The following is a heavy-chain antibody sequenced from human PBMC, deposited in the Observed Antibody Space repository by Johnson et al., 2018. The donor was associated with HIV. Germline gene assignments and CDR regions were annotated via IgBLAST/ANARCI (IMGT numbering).Heavy chain of an antibody. V-gene: IGHV3-13*01. D-gene: IGHD3-10*01. Sequence: VQLVESGGGLVQPGGSLRLSCAASGFTVSSNYMSWVRQAPGKGLEWVSGIGSAGDTYYPGSVKGRFTISRENAKNSLYLQMHSLRAGDTAVYYCARVGAVGDGISLGAFDIWGQGTMVTVSS. CDR1: GFTVSSNY. CDR2: IGSAGDT. J-gene: IGHJ3*02. CDR3: ARVGAVGDGISLGAFDI.